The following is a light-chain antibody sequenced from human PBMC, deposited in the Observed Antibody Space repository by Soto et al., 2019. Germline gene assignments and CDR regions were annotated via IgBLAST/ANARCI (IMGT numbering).Light chain of an antibody. CDR2: STT. CDR3: LFFGGHGVV. CDR1: TGAVTSGYY. J-gene: IGLJ2*01. V-gene: IGLV7-43*01. Sequence: QTVVTQEPSLTVSPGGTVTLTCASSTGAVTSGYYPNWFQQRPGQPPRALIYSTTYKHSWTPARFSGALLGGRAALTLSGAQPEDEADYYCLFFGGHGVVFGGGTKLTVL.